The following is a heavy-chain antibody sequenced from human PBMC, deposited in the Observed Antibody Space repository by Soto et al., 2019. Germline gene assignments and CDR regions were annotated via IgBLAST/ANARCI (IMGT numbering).Heavy chain of an antibody. CDR3: ARGLQLLWFGELLNWFDP. V-gene: IGHV3-74*01. J-gene: IGHJ5*02. Sequence: EVQLVESGGGLVQPGGSLRLSCAASGFTFSSYWMHWVRQAPGKGLVWVSRINSDGSSTSYADSVKGRFTISRDNAKNTLYLQMNSLRAEDTAVYYCARGLQLLWFGELLNWFDPWGQGTLVTVSS. D-gene: IGHD3-10*01. CDR2: INSDGSST. CDR1: GFTFSSYW.